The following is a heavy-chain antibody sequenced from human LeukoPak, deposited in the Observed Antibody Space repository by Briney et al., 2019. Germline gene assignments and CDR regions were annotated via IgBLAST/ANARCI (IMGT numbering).Heavy chain of an antibody. V-gene: IGHV5-51*01. Sequence: GASLQISCKGSGSMFTKQWIGWVRQLPWKGLEWMAIIYPDDSRTEYAPSLEHQVTISADKSITPTYLQWRSLKASDTAIYYCARLSGYSYGTHFYYGMDVWGQGTTVTVSS. D-gene: IGHD5-18*01. CDR3: ARLSGYSYGTHFYYGMDV. CDR2: IYPDDSRT. J-gene: IGHJ6*02. CDR1: GSMFTKQW.